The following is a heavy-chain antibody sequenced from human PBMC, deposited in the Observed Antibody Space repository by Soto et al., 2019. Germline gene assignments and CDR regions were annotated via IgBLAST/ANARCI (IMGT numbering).Heavy chain of an antibody. J-gene: IGHJ4*02. CDR3: AGASNYNYASEY. CDR1: GFTVKGNY. Sequence: GGSLRLSCAPSGFTVKGNYVGWARQASGKGMEWVSIIFSGGMTYYTDSVKGRFTISKDISKNTLSLQMNSLRADDTAVYFCAGASNYNYASEYWGLGTPVTVSS. CDR2: IFSGGMT. V-gene: IGHV3-53*01. D-gene: IGHD1-1*01.